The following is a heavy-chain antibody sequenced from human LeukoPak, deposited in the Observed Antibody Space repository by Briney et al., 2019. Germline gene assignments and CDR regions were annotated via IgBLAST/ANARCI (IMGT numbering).Heavy chain of an antibody. CDR3: ARGEGYSSYGSETDY. J-gene: IGHJ4*02. CDR2: INTNTGNP. V-gene: IGHV7-4-1*02. D-gene: IGHD6-13*01. Sequence: VASVKVSCKASGYTFAKYAIHWVRQAPGQGLEWMGWINTNTGNPTYAQGFTGRFVFSLDTSVSTAYLQISSLKAEDTAVYYCARGEGYSSYGSETDYWGQGTLVTVSS. CDR1: GYTFAKYA.